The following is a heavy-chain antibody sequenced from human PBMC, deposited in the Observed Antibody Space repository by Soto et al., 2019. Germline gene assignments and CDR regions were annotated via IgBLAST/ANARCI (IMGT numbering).Heavy chain of an antibody. J-gene: IGHJ5*02. D-gene: IGHD1-26*01. V-gene: IGHV4-59*08. CDR3: ARGFPTGGYHNGNWFDP. Sequence: PSETLSLTCTVSGGSISSYYWSWIRQPPGKGLEWIGYMYNTGSTIYNPSLKSRVTISVDTSKNQFSLRLSSVTAADTAVFYCARGFPTGGYHNGNWFDPRGQGTLVTVSS. CDR1: GGSISSYY. CDR2: MYNTGST.